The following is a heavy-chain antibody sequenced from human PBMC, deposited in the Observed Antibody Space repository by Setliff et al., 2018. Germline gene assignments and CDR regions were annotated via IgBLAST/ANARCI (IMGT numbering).Heavy chain of an antibody. Sequence: PSETLSLTCAVSGYSISSGYYWGWIRQPPGKGLEWIGSFHHRGSTYYNPSLSGRVSISVDTSKNQFSMKVSSVTAADTAVYYCAGSFSRREKFLLDYWGQGALVTVSS. CDR2: FHHRGST. J-gene: IGHJ4*02. CDR3: AGSFSRREKFLLDY. CDR1: GYSISSGYY. V-gene: IGHV4-38-2*01.